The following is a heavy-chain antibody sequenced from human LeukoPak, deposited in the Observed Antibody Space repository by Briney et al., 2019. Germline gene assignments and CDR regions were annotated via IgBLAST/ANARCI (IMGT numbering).Heavy chain of an antibody. D-gene: IGHD3-22*01. Sequence: SETLSLTCAVYGGSFSGYYWSWIRQPPGKGLEWIGEINHSGSTNYNPSLKSRVTISVDTSKNQFSLKLSSVTAADTAVYYCAREGDITMTEFDPWGQGTLVTVSS. V-gene: IGHV4-34*01. CDR2: INHSGST. J-gene: IGHJ5*02. CDR1: GGSFSGYY. CDR3: AREGDITMTEFDP.